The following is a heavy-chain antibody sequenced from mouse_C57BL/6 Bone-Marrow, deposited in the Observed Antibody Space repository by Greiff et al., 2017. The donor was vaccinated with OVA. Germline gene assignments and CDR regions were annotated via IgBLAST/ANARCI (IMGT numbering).Heavy chain of an antibody. V-gene: IGHV1-55*01. J-gene: IGHJ3*01. CDR3: ARDYYGSSVWFAY. Sequence: QVQLQQPGAELVKPGASVKMSCKASGYTFTSYWITWVKQRPGQGLEWIGDIYPGSGSTNYNEKFKSKATLTVDTSSSTAYMQLSSLTSEDSAVYYCARDYYGSSVWFAYWGQGTLVTVSA. D-gene: IGHD1-1*01. CDR2: IYPGSGST. CDR1: GYTFTSYW.